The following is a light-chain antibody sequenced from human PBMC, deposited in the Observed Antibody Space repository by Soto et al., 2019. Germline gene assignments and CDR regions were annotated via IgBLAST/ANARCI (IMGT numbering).Light chain of an antibody. Sequence: EMLMPQSPGTLSVSPVDRPTLSCKASQTVGRDYLAWYQHKPGQAPRLLIYGISNRATGIPDRFSGSGSGTEFTLTISSVQPEDVAIYYCQQYTNWPITFGQGTRLENK. V-gene: IGKV3D-15*01. J-gene: IGKJ5*01. CDR1: QTVGRDY. CDR3: QQYTNWPIT. CDR2: GIS.